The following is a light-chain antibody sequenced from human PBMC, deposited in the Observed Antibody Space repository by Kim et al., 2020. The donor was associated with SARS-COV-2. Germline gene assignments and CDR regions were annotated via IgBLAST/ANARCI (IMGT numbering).Light chain of an antibody. CDR1: KLGDKY. Sequence: YELTQPPSVSVSPGQTASITCSGDKLGDKYACWYQQKPGQSTVLVIYQDSKRPSGIPERFSGSNSGNTATLTISGTQAMDEADYYCQAWDSSTSVFGTGTKVTVL. CDR3: QAWDSSTSV. V-gene: IGLV3-1*01. J-gene: IGLJ1*01. CDR2: QDS.